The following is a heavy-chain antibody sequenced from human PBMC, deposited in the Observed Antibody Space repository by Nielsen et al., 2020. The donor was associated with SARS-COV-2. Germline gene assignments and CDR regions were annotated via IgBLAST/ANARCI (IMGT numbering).Heavy chain of an antibody. J-gene: IGHJ5*02. D-gene: IGHD3-3*01. V-gene: IGHV1-24*01. CDR2: FDPEDGET. Sequence: GESLKISCKVSGYTLTELSMHWVRQAPGKGLEWMGGFDPEDGETIYAQKFQGRVTMTEDTSTDTAYMELSSLRSEDTAVYYCATAPPVRFSWFDPWGQGTLVTVSS. CDR3: ATAPPVRFSWFDP. CDR1: GYTLTELS.